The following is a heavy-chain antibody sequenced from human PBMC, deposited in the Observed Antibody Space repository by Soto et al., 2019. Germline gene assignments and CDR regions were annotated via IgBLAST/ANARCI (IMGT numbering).Heavy chain of an antibody. CDR3: VKDGGFWSGYYAAFYYFDY. J-gene: IGHJ4*02. Sequence: GGSLRLSCSASGFTFSSYAMHWVRQAPGKGLEYVSAISSNGGSTYYADSVKGRFTISRDNSKNTLYLQMSSLRAEDTAMYYCVKDGGFWSGYYAAFYYFDYWGQGTLVTVSS. CDR2: ISSNGGST. D-gene: IGHD3-3*01. V-gene: IGHV3-64D*08. CDR1: GFTFSSYA.